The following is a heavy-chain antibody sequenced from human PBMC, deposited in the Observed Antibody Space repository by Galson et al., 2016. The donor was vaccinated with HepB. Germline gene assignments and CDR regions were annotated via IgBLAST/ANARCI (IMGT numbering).Heavy chain of an antibody. CDR3: ARVLTSGYPAYVNYYYYYGMDV. J-gene: IGHJ6*02. Sequence: SVKVSCKASGGTFNSYAISWVRQAPGQGLEWMGGIIPILGTAKYAQKFQGRVTITADQSTRAAYTELSSLRSEGTAIYYCARVLTSGYPAYVNYYYYYGMDVWGQGTTVTVSS. CDR2: IIPILGTA. CDR1: GGTFNSYA. D-gene: IGHD5-12*01. V-gene: IGHV1-69*10.